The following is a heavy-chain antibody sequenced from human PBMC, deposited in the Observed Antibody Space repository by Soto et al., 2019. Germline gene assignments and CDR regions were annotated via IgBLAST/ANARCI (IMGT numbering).Heavy chain of an antibody. J-gene: IGHJ5*02. V-gene: IGHV4-59*01. D-gene: IGHD3-10*01. CDR2: TYYSGST. CDR1: GGSISSYY. Sequence: SETLSLTCTVSGGSISSYYWSWIRQPPGKGLEWIGYTYYSGSTNYNPSLKSRVTISVDTSKNQFSLKLSSVTAADTAVYYCASLRGGFDPWGQGTLVTVSS. CDR3: ASLRGGFDP.